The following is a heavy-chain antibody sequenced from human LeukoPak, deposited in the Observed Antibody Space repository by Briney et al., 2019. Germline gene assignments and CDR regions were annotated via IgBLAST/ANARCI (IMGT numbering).Heavy chain of an antibody. V-gene: IGHV3-9*01. Sequence: GGSLRLSCAASGFTFSSYAMSWVRQAPGKGLEWVSGISWNSGSIGYADSVKGRFTISRDNAKNSLYLQMNSLRAEDTALYYCAKGRRETTDAFDIWGQGTMVTVSS. D-gene: IGHD1-1*01. J-gene: IGHJ3*02. CDR3: AKGRRETTDAFDI. CDR2: ISWNSGSI. CDR1: GFTFSSYA.